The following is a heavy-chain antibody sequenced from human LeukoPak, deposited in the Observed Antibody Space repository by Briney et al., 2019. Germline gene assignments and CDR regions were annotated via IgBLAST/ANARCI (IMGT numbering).Heavy chain of an antibody. D-gene: IGHD2-2*01. V-gene: IGHV3-11*04. CDR1: GFTFSDYY. CDR3: AREGRIVVVPNWFDP. J-gene: IGHJ5*02. Sequence: GGSLRLSCAASGFTFSDYYMSWIRQAPGKGLEWVSYISSSGSTIYYADSVKGRFTISRDNAKNSLYLQMNSLRAEDTAVYYCAREGRIVVVPNWFDPWGQGTLVTVSS. CDR2: ISSSGSTI.